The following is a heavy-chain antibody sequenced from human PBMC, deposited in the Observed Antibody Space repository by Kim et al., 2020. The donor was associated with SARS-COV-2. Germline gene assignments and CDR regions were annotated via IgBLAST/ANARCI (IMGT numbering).Heavy chain of an antibody. CDR1: GGSFSGYY. Sequence: SETLSLTCAVYGGSFSGYYWSWIRQPPGKGLEWIGEINHSGSTNYNPSLKSRVTIPVDTSKNQFSLKLSSVTAADTAVYYCARGLRVGAPDLGVVNHMERGMDVWGQGTTVTVSS. V-gene: IGHV4-34*01. CDR3: ARGLRVGAPDLGVVNHMERGMDV. J-gene: IGHJ6*02. CDR2: INHSGST. D-gene: IGHD3-3*01.